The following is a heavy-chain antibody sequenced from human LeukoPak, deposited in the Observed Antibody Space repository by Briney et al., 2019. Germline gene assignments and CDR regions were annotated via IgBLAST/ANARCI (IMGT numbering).Heavy chain of an antibody. D-gene: IGHD3-10*01. Sequence: GGSLRLSCAASGLTFRSYSMNWVRQAPGKGLEWVSSISSSSSYIYYADSMKGRFTISRDNAKNSLYLQMNSLRAEDTAVYYCARDLYGSGSSAFDIWGQGTMVTVSS. J-gene: IGHJ3*02. V-gene: IGHV3-21*01. CDR2: ISSSSSYI. CDR1: GLTFRSYS. CDR3: ARDLYGSGSSAFDI.